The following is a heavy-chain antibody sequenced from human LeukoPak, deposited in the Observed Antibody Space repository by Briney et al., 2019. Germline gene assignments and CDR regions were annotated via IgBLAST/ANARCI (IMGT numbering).Heavy chain of an antibody. J-gene: IGHJ4*02. D-gene: IGHD4-23*01. CDR1: GFTFSSYG. CDR3: ARDPTSKRGNSWVVRFDY. Sequence: GGSLRLSCAASGFTFSSYGMHWVRQAPGKGLEWVSYISSSGSSIYYADSVKGRFTISRDNAKNSLYLQMNSLRAEDTAVYYCARDPTSKRGNSWVVRFDYWGQGTLVSVSS. V-gene: IGHV3-48*04. CDR2: ISSSGSSI.